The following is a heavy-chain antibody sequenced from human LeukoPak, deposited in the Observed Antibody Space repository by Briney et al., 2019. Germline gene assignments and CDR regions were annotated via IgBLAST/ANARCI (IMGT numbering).Heavy chain of an antibody. CDR1: GFTFSSYS. V-gene: IGHV3-21*01. Sequence: GGSLRLSCAASGFTFSSYSMNWVRQAPGKGLEWVSSISNSSSYIYYADSVKGRFTISRDNAKNSLYLQMNSLRAEDTAVYYCARDKLAVAGSADYWGQGTLVTVSS. CDR2: ISNSSSYI. D-gene: IGHD6-19*01. CDR3: ARDKLAVAGSADY. J-gene: IGHJ4*02.